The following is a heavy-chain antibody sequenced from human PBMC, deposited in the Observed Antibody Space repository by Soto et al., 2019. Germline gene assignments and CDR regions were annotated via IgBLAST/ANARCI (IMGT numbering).Heavy chain of an antibody. D-gene: IGHD4-17*01. CDR3: TRARYGDHFDS. Sequence: PSETLSLTCTVSGGSITSYYWSWIRQPPEKGLEWIGYIDYSGSTNYNPSLRSRITITIDTSSNQFSLNLASVTAADAAVYYCTRARYGDHFDSWGQGTLVTVSS. V-gene: IGHV4-59*01. CDR1: GGSITSYY. CDR2: IDYSGST. J-gene: IGHJ4*02.